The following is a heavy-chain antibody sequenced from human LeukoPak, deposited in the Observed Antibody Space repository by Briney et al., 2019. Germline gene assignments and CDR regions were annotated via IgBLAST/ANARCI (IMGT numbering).Heavy chain of an antibody. CDR2: IRSKAYGETT. V-gene: IGHV3-49*04. CDR1: GFTFGDYA. CDR3: AKDPPGGSAFDI. J-gene: IGHJ3*02. Sequence: GGSLRLSCTASGFTFGDYAMSWVRQAPGKGLEWVGFIRSKAYGETTEYAASVEGRFTISRDDSKSIAYLQMNSLRAEDTAVYYCAKDPPGGSAFDIWGQGTMVTVSS.